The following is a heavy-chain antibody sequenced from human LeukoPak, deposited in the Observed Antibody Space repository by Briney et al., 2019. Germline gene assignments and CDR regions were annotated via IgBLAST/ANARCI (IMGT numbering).Heavy chain of an antibody. CDR3: ARDGYYGSGSLDY. V-gene: IGHV3-30*01. J-gene: IGHJ4*02. CDR1: GFTFTNYA. CDR2: ISYDGDYK. D-gene: IGHD3-10*01. Sequence: GGSLRLSCAASGFTFTNYAIHWVRQAPGKGLDWVAVISYDGDYKYYADSVKGRFTISRDNSKNTLYLQMDSLRPEDTAVYYCARDGYYGSGSLDYWGQGTLVTVSS.